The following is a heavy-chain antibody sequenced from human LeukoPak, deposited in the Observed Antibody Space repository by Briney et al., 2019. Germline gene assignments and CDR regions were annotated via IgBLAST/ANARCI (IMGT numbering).Heavy chain of an antibody. D-gene: IGHD2-2*01. CDR1: GGSISSGDYY. J-gene: IGHJ4*02. CDR2: IYYSGRT. CDR3: ARDVRRRGASNYFDC. V-gene: IGHV4-30-4*01. Sequence: SQTLSLTCTVSGGSISSGDYYWSWIRQPPGKGLEWIGYIYYSGRTYYNPSLKSRLAISLDTSKNQSSLNLTSVTAADTAVYYCARDVRRRGASNYFDCWGQGTLVTVSS.